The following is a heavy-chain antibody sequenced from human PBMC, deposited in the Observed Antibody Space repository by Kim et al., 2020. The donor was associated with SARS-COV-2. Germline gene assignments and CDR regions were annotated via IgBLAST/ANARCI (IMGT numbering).Heavy chain of an antibody. CDR3: ARSPLGGPPFYS. J-gene: IGHJ4*02. CDR1: GFIFSDHN. Sequence: GGSLRLSCAASGFIFSDHNMDWVRQAPGKGLEWVGRTRSKANSYSTEYAASVKGRFTISSYDSKNSVYLQMNSLRTEDTAVYYCARSPLGGPPFYSCGQG. D-gene: IGHD1-26*01. V-gene: IGHV3-72*01. CDR2: TRSKANSYST.